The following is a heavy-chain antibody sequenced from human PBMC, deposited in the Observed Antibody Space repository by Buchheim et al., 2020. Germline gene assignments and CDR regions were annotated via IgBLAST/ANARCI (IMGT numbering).Heavy chain of an antibody. CDR1: GDSISSSHW. Sequence: QVQLQESGPGLVKPSGTLSLACAVSGDSISSSHWWSWVRQPPGKGLEWIGEIYHSGSTNYNPSLKSRVTISVDKSKNQFFLNLNSVTAADTAVYYCARLSGQNDFWSGYYYYYQFYGMDVWGQGTT. D-gene: IGHD3-3*01. V-gene: IGHV4-4*02. J-gene: IGHJ6*02. CDR2: IYHSGST. CDR3: ARLSGQNDFWSGYYYYYQFYGMDV.